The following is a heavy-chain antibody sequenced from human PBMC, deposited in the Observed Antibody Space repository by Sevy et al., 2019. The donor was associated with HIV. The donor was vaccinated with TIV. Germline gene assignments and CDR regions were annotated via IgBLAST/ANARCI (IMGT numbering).Heavy chain of an antibody. J-gene: IGHJ6*02. CDR2: IWYDGSNK. D-gene: IGHD6-13*01. Sequence: GGSLRLSCAASGFTFSSYGMHWVRQAPGKGLEWVAVIWYDGSNKYYADSVKGRFTISRDNSKNTLYLQMNSLSAEDTAVYYCAREVAAADHYYYYGMDVWGQGTTVTVSS. CDR1: GFTFSSYG. CDR3: AREVAAADHYYYYGMDV. V-gene: IGHV3-33*01.